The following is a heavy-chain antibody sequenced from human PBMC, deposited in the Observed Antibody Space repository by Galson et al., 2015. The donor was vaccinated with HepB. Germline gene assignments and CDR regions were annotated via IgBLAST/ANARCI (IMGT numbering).Heavy chain of an antibody. CDR1: GFTFSSYS. CDR2: ISSSSSYI. J-gene: IGHJ4*02. CDR3: ASFVYGGNSIDY. Sequence: SLRLSCAASGFTFSSYSMNWVRQAPGKGLEWVSSISSSSSYIYYADSVKGRFTISRDNAKNSLYLQMNSLRAEDTAVYYCASFVYGGNSIDYWGQGTLVTVSS. D-gene: IGHD4-23*01. V-gene: IGHV3-21*01.